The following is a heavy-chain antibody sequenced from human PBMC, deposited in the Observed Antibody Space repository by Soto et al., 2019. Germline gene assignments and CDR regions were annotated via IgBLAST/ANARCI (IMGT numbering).Heavy chain of an antibody. CDR3: ARSTIFDFWSGYQNPYYYLDG. CDR1: GYSFTSYW. D-gene: IGHD3-3*01. V-gene: IGHV5-51*01. J-gene: IGHJ6*03. Sequence: PGESLKISCKGSGYSFTSYWIGWVRQMPGKGLEWMGIIYPGDSDTRYSPSFQGQVTISADKSISTAYLQWSSLKASDTAMYYCARSTIFDFWSGYQNPYYYLDGGGKGTRVTVSS. CDR2: IYPGDSDT.